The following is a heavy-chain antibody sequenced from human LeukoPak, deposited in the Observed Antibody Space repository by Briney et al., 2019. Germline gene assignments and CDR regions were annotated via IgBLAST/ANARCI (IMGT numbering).Heavy chain of an antibody. CDR1: GFTFSTYG. CDR3: AKAGTQQWLLFVGVY. V-gene: IGHV3-30*02. Sequence: GGSLRLSCAASGFTFSTYGMLWVRQAPGQGPEWVALIRYDGSNKYYADSVKGRFTISRDNSKNALYLQMNSLRVEDTAMYYCAKAGTQQWLLFVGVYWGQGALVTVSS. J-gene: IGHJ4*02. CDR2: IRYDGSNK. D-gene: IGHD6-19*01.